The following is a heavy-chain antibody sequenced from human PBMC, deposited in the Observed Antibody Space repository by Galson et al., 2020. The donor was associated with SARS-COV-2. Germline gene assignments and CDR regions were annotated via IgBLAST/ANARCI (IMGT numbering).Heavy chain of an antibody. J-gene: IGHJ5*02. Sequence: GGSLRLSCTASGFTFGDYAMSWFRQAPGKGLEWVGFIRSKAYGGTTEYAASVKGRFTISRDDSKSIAYLQMNSLKTEDTAVYYCSRGGFWSGDWFDPWGQGTLVTVSS. D-gene: IGHD3-3*01. CDR2: IRSKAYGGTT. CDR1: GFTFGDYA. V-gene: IGHV3-49*03. CDR3: SRGGFWSGDWFDP.